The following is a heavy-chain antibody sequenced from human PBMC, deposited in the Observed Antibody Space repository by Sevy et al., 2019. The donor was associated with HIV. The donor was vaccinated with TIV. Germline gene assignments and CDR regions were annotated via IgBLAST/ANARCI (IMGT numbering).Heavy chain of an antibody. CDR3: ARRGGAYCDYDYYYYGMDV. V-gene: IGHV1-8*03. Sequence: ASVKVSCKASGYNFNNYDIHWVRQATGQGLEWMGWMNPNSGNTGYAQKFQGRVTITRNTSISTAYMELSSLRSEDTATYYCARRGGAYCDYDYYYYGMDVWGQGTTVTVSS. CDR1: GYNFNNYD. CDR2: MNPNSGNT. J-gene: IGHJ6*02. D-gene: IGHD4-17*01.